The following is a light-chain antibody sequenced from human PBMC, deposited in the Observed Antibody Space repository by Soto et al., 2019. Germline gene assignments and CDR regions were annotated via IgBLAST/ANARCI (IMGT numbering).Light chain of an antibody. V-gene: IGKV3-20*01. CDR2: VAS. CDR1: QSVYTNY. CDR3: QHYGSSPPVYT. J-gene: IGKJ2*01. Sequence: EIVLTQSPGNLSLSPGERATLSCRASQSVYTNYLAWYQQISGQAPRLLIYVASRRATGIPDRFSGSGSGTDFTLTIGRHEPEDFAVYYCQHYGSSPPVYTCGQGTKLEIK.